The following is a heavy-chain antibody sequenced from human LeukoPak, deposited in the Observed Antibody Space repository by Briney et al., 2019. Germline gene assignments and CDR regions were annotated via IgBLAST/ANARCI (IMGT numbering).Heavy chain of an antibody. J-gene: IGHJ3*02. D-gene: IGHD1-26*01. Sequence: ASVKVSCKASGYTFTIYGITWVRQAPGQGLEWMGWISAYNGNTNYAQNLQGRVTMTTDTSTTTAYMELRSLTSDDTAVYYCASLVGATGAFDIWGQGTMVTVSS. CDR3: ASLVGATGAFDI. CDR1: GYTFTIYG. CDR2: ISAYNGNT. V-gene: IGHV1-18*01.